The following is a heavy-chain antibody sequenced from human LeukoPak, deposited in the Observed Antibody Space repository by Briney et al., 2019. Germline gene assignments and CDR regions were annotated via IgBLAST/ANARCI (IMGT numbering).Heavy chain of an antibody. V-gene: IGHV3-30*04. J-gene: IGHJ5*02. Sequence: GRSLRLSCAASGFTFSSYAMHWVRQAPGKGLKWVVVISYDGRNKYYADSVKGRFTISRDNSKNTLYLQMNSLRAEDTAVYYCASNYDSSGPVRFDPWGQGTLVTVSS. D-gene: IGHD3-22*01. CDR3: ASNYDSSGPVRFDP. CDR2: ISYDGRNK. CDR1: GFTFSSYA.